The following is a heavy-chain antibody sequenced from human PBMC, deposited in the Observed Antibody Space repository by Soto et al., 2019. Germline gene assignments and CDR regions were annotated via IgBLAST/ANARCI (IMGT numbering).Heavy chain of an antibody. CDR3: SADHPHTAIGWPV. D-gene: IGHD6-19*01. J-gene: IGHJ6*02. Sequence: GASVKGCYKSSGLYFGSYGIQFLRQTRGRGLEWMGWIVLASGRTNYARQFQGRVAFSRDMSSTTAYMDLYDLKSDDTAVYFCSADHPHTAIGWPVWGQGTTVTVSS. CDR1: GLYFGSYG. V-gene: IGHV1-58*02. CDR2: IVLASGRT.